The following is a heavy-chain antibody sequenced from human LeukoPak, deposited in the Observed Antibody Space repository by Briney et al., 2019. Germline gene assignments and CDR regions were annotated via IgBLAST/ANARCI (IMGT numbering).Heavy chain of an antibody. CDR3: ARDNSAYSSSQVDY. V-gene: IGHV1-18*01. CDR2: ISAYNGNT. Sequence: ASVKVSCKASGYTFTSYGISWVRQAPGQGLEWMGWISAYNGNTNYAQKLQGRVTMTTDTSTSTAHMELRSLRSDDTAVYYCARDNSAYSSSQVDYWGQGTLVTVSS. CDR1: GYTFTSYG. D-gene: IGHD6-13*01. J-gene: IGHJ4*02.